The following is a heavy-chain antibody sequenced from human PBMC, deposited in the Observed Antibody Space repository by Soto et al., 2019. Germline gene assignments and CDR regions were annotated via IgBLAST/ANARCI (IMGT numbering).Heavy chain of an antibody. J-gene: IGHJ4*02. CDR3: ARGLEQYYFDY. Sequence: LRLSCAASGFTFSSYSMNWVLQAPGKGLEWVSSISSSSSYIYYADSVKGRFTISRDNAKNSLYLQMNSLRAEDTAVYYCARGLEQYYFDYWGPGTMVTV. D-gene: IGHD4-4*01. V-gene: IGHV3-21*01. CDR2: ISSSSSYI. CDR1: GFTFSSYS.